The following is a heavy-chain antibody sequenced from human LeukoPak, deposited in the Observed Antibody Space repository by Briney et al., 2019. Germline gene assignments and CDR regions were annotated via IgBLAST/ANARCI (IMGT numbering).Heavy chain of an antibody. Sequence: AETLSLTCAVYGGSFSGYYWSWIRQPPGEGLEWVGDINHSGSTNYNPSLKSGVTISVDTSKDQFSLKLSSVTAAHTAVYYCARGGYDDSSGYAEYYFDYWGQGTLVTVSS. CDR3: ARGGYDDSSGYAEYYFDY. V-gene: IGHV4-34*01. J-gene: IGHJ4*02. D-gene: IGHD3-22*01. CDR1: GGSFSGYY. CDR2: INHSGST.